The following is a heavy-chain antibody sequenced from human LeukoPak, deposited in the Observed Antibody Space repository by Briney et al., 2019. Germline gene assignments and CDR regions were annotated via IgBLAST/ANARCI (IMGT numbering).Heavy chain of an antibody. CDR1: GFSFSSYS. V-gene: IGHV3-21*01. D-gene: IGHD4-17*01. Sequence: GGSLRLSCAASGFSFSSYSMNWVRQAPGKGLEWVSSISSSSSYIYYADSVKGRFTISRDNAKNSLYLQMNSLRAEDTAVYYCARGSRYGDYYLWGQGTLVTVSS. CDR2: ISSSSSYI. J-gene: IGHJ5*02. CDR3: ARGSRYGDYYL.